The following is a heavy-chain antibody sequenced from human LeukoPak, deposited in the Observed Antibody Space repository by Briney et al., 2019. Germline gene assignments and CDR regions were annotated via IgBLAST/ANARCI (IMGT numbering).Heavy chain of an antibody. V-gene: IGHV3-53*01. Sequence: GESLRLSCAASGFTVSSNYLGWVRQAPGKGLDWVSIIYSSGTTFYADSVKGRFTISRDNSRNTLYLQMNSLRAEDTAVYYCARVQEEDWYFDLWGRGTLVTVSS. J-gene: IGHJ2*01. CDR1: GFTVSSNY. CDR2: IYSSGTT. CDR3: ARVQEEDWYFDL.